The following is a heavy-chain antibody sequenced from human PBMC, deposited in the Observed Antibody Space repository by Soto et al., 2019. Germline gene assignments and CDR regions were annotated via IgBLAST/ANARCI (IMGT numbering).Heavy chain of an antibody. CDR1: GGSFTINNW. CDR3: ASRDSGTSVDY. V-gene: IGHV4-4*02. J-gene: IGHJ4*02. CDR2: IYRTGST. Sequence: PSETLSLTCAVSGGSFTINNWWTWVRQPPGQGLEWIGEIYRTGSTNYNPSLKSRVTISLDKSENQFSLKVTSLTAADTAVYYCASRDSGTSVDYWGQGTLVTVSS. D-gene: IGHD1-7*01.